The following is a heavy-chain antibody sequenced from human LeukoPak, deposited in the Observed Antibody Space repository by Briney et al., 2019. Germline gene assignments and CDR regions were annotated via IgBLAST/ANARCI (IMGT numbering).Heavy chain of an antibody. CDR1: GFTFSDYY. V-gene: IGHV3-11*01. CDR3: ANFEPGYTSSWYAEF. J-gene: IGHJ4*02. D-gene: IGHD6-13*01. CDR2: ISSRGTTK. Sequence: MPGGSLRLSCAASGFTFSDYYMSWIRQAPGKGLEWVSYISSRGTTKHYADSVKGRFTISRDNAKNALYLQMNSLRVEDTAVYYCANFEPGYTSSWYAEFWGQGTLVTVSS.